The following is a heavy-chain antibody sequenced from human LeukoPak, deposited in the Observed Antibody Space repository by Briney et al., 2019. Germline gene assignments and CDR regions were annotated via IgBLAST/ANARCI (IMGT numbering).Heavy chain of an antibody. J-gene: IGHJ4*02. CDR3: ARENRLGYSYVEVVDF. V-gene: IGHV3-48*01. CDR2: ISSGSPTI. CDR1: GFTFSSYS. Sequence: GGCLRLSCAASGFTFSSYSMNWVRQAPGKGLEWVSYISSGSPTIYYADSVKGRFTISRDNAKNSLYLQMNSLRAEHTAVYYCARENRLGYSYVEVVDFWGQGTLVTVSS. D-gene: IGHD5-18*01.